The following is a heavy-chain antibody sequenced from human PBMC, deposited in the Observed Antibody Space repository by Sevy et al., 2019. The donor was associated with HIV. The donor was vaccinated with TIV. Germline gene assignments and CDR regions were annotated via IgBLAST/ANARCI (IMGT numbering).Heavy chain of an antibody. J-gene: IGHJ4*02. V-gene: IGHV1-69*13. CDR3: ARTPLVRIPGATDLYFDN. Sequence: ASVKVSCKASGGTFCNYALSWVRQAPGQGLEWMGGMMPIFGTTNFAQTFQGRVTITADESTSTAYMELSSQRSADTAVYYCARTPLVRIPGATDLYFDNWGQGTLVTVSS. D-gene: IGHD2-2*01. CDR1: GGTFCNYA. CDR2: MMPIFGTT.